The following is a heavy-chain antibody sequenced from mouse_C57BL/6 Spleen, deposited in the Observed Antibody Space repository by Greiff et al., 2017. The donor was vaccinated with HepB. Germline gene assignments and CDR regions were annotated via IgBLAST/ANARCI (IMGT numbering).Heavy chain of an antibody. CDR1: GYTFTDYY. Sequence: VQLQQSGPELVKPGASVKISCEASGYTFTDYYMNWVKQSHGKSLEWIGDINPNNGGTSYNQKFKGKATLTVDKSSSTAYMELRSLTSEDSAVYYCARGYYGSSYFYAMDYWGQGTSVTVSS. CDR2: INPNNGGT. V-gene: IGHV1-26*01. D-gene: IGHD1-1*01. CDR3: ARGYYGSSYFYAMDY. J-gene: IGHJ4*01.